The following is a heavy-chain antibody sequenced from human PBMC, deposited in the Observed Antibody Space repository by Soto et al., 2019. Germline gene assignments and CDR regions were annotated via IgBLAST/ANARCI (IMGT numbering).Heavy chain of an antibody. Sequence: PGESLKISCKGSGYNFPNYWIGWVRQMPGKGLEWMGTIYPGDSDTRYSPSFQGQFTISADKSITTAYLQWNSLKASDTAIYYCARLYSSGSYYFDYWGQGTLVTVSS. D-gene: IGHD6-19*01. CDR2: IYPGDSDT. CDR3: ARLYSSGSYYFDY. J-gene: IGHJ4*02. CDR1: GYNFPNYW. V-gene: IGHV5-51*01.